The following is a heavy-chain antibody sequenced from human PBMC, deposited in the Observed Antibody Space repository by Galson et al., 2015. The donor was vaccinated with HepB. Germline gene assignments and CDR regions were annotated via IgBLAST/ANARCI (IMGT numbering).Heavy chain of an antibody. CDR2: MNPSSGNT. J-gene: IGHJ3*02. CDR1: GYTFTSYD. CDR3: ARRRFLEWFPARSDAFDI. Sequence: SVKVSCKASGYTFTSYDINWVRQATGQGLEWMGWMNPSSGNTGYAQKFQGRVTMTRNTSISTAYMELSSLRSEDTAVYYCARRRFLEWFPARSDAFDIWGQGTMVTVSS. D-gene: IGHD3-3*01. V-gene: IGHV1-8*01.